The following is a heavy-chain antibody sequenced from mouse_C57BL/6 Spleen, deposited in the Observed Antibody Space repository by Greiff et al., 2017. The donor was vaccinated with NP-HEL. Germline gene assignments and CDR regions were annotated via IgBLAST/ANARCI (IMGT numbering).Heavy chain of an antibody. D-gene: IGHD2-3*01. CDR3: AKSRGYDGYIDY. CDR1: GYTFTSYW. Sequence: QVQLQQSGAELVRPGTSVKLSCKASGYTFTSYWMHWVKQRPGQGLEWIGVIDPSDSYTNYNQKFKGKATLTVDTSSSTAYMQLSSLTSEDSAVYYCAKSRGYDGYIDYWGQGTTLTVSS. V-gene: IGHV1-59*01. CDR2: IDPSDSYT. J-gene: IGHJ2*01.